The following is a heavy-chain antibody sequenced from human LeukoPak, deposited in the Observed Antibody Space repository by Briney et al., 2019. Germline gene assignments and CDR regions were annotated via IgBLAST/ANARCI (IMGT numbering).Heavy chain of an antibody. V-gene: IGHV3-23*01. Sequence: GGSLRLSCAASGFTFSSYAMSWVRQAPGKGLEWVSAISGSGGSTYYADSVKGRFTIARDNSKNTLYLQMNSLRAEDTAVYYCAKEGALGYCSSTSCEDAFDIWGQGTMVTVSS. CDR1: GFTFSSYA. CDR3: AKEGALGYCSSTSCEDAFDI. CDR2: ISGSGGST. D-gene: IGHD2-2*01. J-gene: IGHJ3*02.